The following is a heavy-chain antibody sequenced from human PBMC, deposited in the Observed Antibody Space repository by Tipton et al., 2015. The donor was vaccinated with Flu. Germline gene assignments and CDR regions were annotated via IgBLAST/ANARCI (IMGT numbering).Heavy chain of an antibody. Sequence: SLRLSCAASGFTFTTYWMNWVRQAPGKGLEWVASIKQDGSETYSVDSVKGRFTISRDSAKNSLYLQMNSLRVEDTAVYYCARGRYCSCTSCRSFDYWGQGSLVTVSS. J-gene: IGHJ4*02. CDR2: IKQDGSET. CDR3: ARGRYCSCTSCRSFDY. D-gene: IGHD2-2*01. V-gene: IGHV3-7*01. CDR1: GFTFTTYW.